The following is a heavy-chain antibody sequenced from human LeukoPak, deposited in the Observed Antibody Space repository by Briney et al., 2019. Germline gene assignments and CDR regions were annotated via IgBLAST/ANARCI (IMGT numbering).Heavy chain of an antibody. CDR3: ARHLVTSNGWYYFDY. V-gene: IGHV4-59*08. CDR1: GGSISTCY. J-gene: IGHJ4*02. Sequence: SETLSLTCTVSGGSISTCYWSWIRQPPGKGLEWIGYIYYSGSTDYNPSLKSRVTTSVDTSKNQFSLKLTSVTAADTAVYYCARHLVTSNGWYYFDYWGQGTLVTVSS. D-gene: IGHD6-19*01. CDR2: IYYSGST.